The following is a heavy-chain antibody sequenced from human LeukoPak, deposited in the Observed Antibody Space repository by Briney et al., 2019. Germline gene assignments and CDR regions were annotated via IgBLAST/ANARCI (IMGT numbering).Heavy chain of an antibody. Sequence: SVKVSCKASGGTFSSYAISWVRQAPGQGLEWMGRIIPILGIANYAQKLQGRVTMTTDTSTSTAYMELRSLRSDDTAVYYCARSEDFQHWGQGTLVTVSS. CDR1: GGTFSSYA. CDR3: ARSEDFQH. CDR2: IIPILGIA. J-gene: IGHJ1*01. V-gene: IGHV1-69*04.